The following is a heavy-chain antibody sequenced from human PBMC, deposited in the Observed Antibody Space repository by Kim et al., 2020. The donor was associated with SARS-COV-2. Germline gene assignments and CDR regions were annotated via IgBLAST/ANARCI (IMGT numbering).Heavy chain of an antibody. D-gene: IGHD6-13*01. CDR2: FDPEDGET. J-gene: IGHJ5*02. CDR3: ATSAAAGRFYWFDP. CDR1: GYTLTELS. V-gene: IGHV1-24*01. Sequence: ASVKVSCKVSGYTLTELSMHWVRQAPGKGLEWMGGFDPEDGETIYAQKFQGRVTMTEDTAPDTAYVELSSLRSEDTAGYYCATSAAAGRFYWFDPWGQGTLVTVSS.